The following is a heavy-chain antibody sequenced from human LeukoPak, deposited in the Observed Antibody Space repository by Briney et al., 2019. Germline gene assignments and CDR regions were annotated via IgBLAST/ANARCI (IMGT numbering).Heavy chain of an antibody. Sequence: SETLSLTCSVSGGSVTSDSDYWSWIRQPPGKGLEWIGYLHYTGSTTYNPPLKSRVTISVDTSKNQFSLKLSSVTAADSAVYYCARDQPGLDAFDIWGQGTMVTVSS. CDR2: LHYTGST. CDR3: ARDQPGLDAFDI. CDR1: GGSVTSDSDY. D-gene: IGHD1-14*01. V-gene: IGHV4-61*01. J-gene: IGHJ3*02.